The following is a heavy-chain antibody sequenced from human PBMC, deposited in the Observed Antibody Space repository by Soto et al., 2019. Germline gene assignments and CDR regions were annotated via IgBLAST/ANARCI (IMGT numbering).Heavy chain of an antibody. CDR1: GFKLSRHA. Sequence: SGGALGLSCAASGFKLSRHAISRVRPAPGKGLEWVSAISGSGGSTYYADSVKGRFTISRDNSKNTLYLQMNSLRAEDTAVYYCAKRSGSGSYVTQSDFDYWGQGTLVTVSS. CDR2: ISGSGGST. D-gene: IGHD3-10*01. J-gene: IGHJ4*02. V-gene: IGHV3-23*01. CDR3: AKRSGSGSYVTQSDFDY.